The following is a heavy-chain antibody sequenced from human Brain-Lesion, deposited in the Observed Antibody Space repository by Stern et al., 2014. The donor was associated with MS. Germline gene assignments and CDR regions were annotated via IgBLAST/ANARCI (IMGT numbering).Heavy chain of an antibody. CDR2: SDPRGST. Sequence: VQLVESGPGLVKPSGTLSLTCAVSGGSISSSNWWSWVRQSPGKGLEWIGESDPRGSTLYNPSLKSRFTLSVNKSKTPFPLTLRSGPAADTAVYFCARFPASRPHVFDSWGQGTLVTVSS. CDR1: GGSISSSNW. V-gene: IGHV4-4*02. CDR3: ARFPASRPHVFDS. J-gene: IGHJ4*02. D-gene: IGHD6-13*01.